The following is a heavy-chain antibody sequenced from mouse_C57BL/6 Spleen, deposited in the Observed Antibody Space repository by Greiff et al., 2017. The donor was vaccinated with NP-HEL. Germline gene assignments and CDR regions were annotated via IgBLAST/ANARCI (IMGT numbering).Heavy chain of an antibody. CDR2: IYPGSGNT. CDR3: ARRFYYGSSYGFDY. Sequence: VQLQESGAELVRPGASVKLSCKASGYTFTDYYINWVKQRPGQGLEWIARIYPGSGNTYYNEKFKGKATLTAEKSSSTAYMQLSSLTSEDSAVYFCARRFYYGSSYGFDYWGQGTTLTVSS. V-gene: IGHV1-76*01. J-gene: IGHJ2*01. D-gene: IGHD1-1*01. CDR1: GYTFTDYY.